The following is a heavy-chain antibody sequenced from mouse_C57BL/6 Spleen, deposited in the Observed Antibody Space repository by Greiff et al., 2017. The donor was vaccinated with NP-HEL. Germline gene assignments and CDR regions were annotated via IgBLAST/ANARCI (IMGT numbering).Heavy chain of an antibody. V-gene: IGHV1-7*01. CDR2: INPSSGYT. CDR3: AGSRSGTTVLQDY. CDR1: GYTFTSYW. J-gene: IGHJ2*01. D-gene: IGHD1-1*01. Sequence: VMLVESGAELAKPGASVKLSCKASGYTFTSYWMHWVKQRPGQGLEWIGYINPSSGYTKYNQKFKDKATLTADKSSSTAYMQLSSLTYEDSAVYYCAGSRSGTTVLQDYWGQGTTLTVSS.